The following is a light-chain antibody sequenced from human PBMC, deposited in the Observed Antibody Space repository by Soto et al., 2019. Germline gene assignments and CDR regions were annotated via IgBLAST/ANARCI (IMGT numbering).Light chain of an antibody. J-gene: IGKJ1*01. CDR2: GAS. CDR3: QQYDDRPRT. CDR1: QFVSTN. Sequence: ELVMTQSPATLSVSPGERATLFCRASQFVSTNLAWYQQRPGQAPRLLIYGASTRAIGVPARCSGSGSGTEFTLTISSLRSDDFAVYCCQQYDDRPRTFGQGTKVDIK. V-gene: IGKV3-15*01.